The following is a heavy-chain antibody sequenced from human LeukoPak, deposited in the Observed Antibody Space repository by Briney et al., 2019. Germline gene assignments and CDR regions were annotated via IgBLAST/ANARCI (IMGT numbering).Heavy chain of an antibody. V-gene: IGHV2-5*02. Sequence: SGPTLVKPTQTLTLTCTFSGFSLSTSGVGVGWIRQPPGKALKWLALIYWDDDKRYSPSLKSRLTITKDTSKNQVVLTMTNMDPEDTATYYCAHKTTYYDFWSGYSQPKSAYFDYWGQGTLVTVSS. D-gene: IGHD3-3*01. J-gene: IGHJ4*02. CDR2: IYWDDDK. CDR1: GFSLSTSGVG. CDR3: AHKTTYYDFWSGYSQPKSAYFDY.